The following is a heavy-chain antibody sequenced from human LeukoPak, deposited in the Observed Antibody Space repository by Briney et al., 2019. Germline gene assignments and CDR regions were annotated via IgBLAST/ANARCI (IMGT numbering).Heavy chain of an antibody. D-gene: IGHD3-3*01. CDR2: VFYTGKT. CDR1: GGSVSTSDYY. J-gene: IGHJ4*02. Sequence: PSETLSLTCTVSGGSVSTSDYYWGWIRQSPVKGLEWIGDVFYTGKTNYNPSLRGRATISIDTSKSQFALKLTYVTAADSAVYYCARVFESWGQGTLVTVSS. V-gene: IGHV4-39*06. CDR3: ARVFES.